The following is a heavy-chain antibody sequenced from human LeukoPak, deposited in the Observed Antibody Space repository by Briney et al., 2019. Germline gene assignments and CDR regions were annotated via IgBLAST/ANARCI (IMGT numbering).Heavy chain of an antibody. V-gene: IGHV5-51*01. CDR1: GYSFSTYW. CDR3: ARASRDGYNQNFDH. Sequence: PGESLKISCKGLGYSFSTYWNAWVRQRPGKGLELMGIIYPGGYETRYDPSFPGQVTISADTSTSTVYMQWSSLRAADTAMYYCARASRDGYNQNFDHWGQGTQVTVSS. CDR2: IYPGGYET. D-gene: IGHD5-24*01. J-gene: IGHJ4*02.